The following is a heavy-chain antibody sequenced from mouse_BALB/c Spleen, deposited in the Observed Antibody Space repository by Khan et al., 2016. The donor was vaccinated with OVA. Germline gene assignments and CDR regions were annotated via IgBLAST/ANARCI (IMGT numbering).Heavy chain of an antibody. CDR2: INTYTGEP. CDR1: GYTFTNYG. V-gene: IGHV9-3-1*01. Sequence: QIQLVQSGPELKKPGETVKISCKASGYTFTNYGMIWVKQAPGKGLKWMGCINTYTGEPTYADDFKGRFAFSLETSASTAYLQITNLKNEDPATYFCTRRISYFALDYWGQGTSVTVSS. CDR3: TRRISYFALDY. J-gene: IGHJ4*01. D-gene: IGHD2-4*01.